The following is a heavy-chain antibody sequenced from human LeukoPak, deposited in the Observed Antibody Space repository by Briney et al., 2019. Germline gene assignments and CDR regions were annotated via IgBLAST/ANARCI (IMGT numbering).Heavy chain of an antibody. CDR3: ARQGPTYYDILTGSKS. Sequence: GESLKISCKGPGYSFTSYWISWVRQMPGKGLEWMGRIDPSDSYTNYSPSFQGHVTISADKSISTAYLQWSSLKASDTAMYYCARQGPTYYDILTGSKSWGQGTLVTVSS. D-gene: IGHD3-9*01. J-gene: IGHJ4*02. V-gene: IGHV5-10-1*01. CDR1: GYSFTSYW. CDR2: IDPSDSYT.